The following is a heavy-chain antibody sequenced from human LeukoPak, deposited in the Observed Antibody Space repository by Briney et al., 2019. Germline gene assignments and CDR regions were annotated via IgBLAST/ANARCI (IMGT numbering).Heavy chain of an antibody. CDR3: ARDFIAAAGTNWFDP. Sequence: GGSLRRSCAASGFTFSSYAMHWVRQAPGKGLEWVAVISYDGSNKYYADSVKGRFTISRDNSKNTLYLQMNSLRAEDTAVYYCARDFIAAAGTNWFDPWGQGTLVTVSS. V-gene: IGHV3-30-3*01. CDR1: GFTFSSYA. D-gene: IGHD6-13*01. CDR2: ISYDGSNK. J-gene: IGHJ5*02.